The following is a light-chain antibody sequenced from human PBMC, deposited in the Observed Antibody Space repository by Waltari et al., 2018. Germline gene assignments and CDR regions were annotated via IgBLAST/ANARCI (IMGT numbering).Light chain of an antibody. J-gene: IGLJ2*01. Sequence: QSALTQPASVSGSPGQSITISFTGISSSLASYNLVSWYQQHPGKAPTLIISEGTKRPSGVSDRYSASSSASLTISGLQTEDEADYYCCSFGRGGTFVIFGGGTRLTVL. V-gene: IGLV2-23*03. CDR1: SSSLASYNL. CDR2: EGT. CDR3: CSFGRGGTFVI.